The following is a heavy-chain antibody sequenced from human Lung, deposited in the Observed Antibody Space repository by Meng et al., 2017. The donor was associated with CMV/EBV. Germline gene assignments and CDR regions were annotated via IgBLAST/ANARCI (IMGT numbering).Heavy chain of an antibody. V-gene: IGHV1-2*02. Sequence: ASVKVSCKADGYTFTLYYIHWVRQAPGQGLEWMGWNNPNTGGTNSAQIFQGRVTMTGDTSTSTAYLELSRLTSDDTALYYCARERGLGFRGLNDALDIWGQGTMVTVSS. CDR2: NNPNTGGT. CDR3: ARERGLGFRGLNDALDI. CDR1: GYTFTLYY. J-gene: IGHJ3*02. D-gene: IGHD3/OR15-3a*01.